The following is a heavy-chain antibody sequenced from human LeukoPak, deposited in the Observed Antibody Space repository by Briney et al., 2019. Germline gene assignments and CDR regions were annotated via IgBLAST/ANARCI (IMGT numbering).Heavy chain of an antibody. Sequence: GGSLGLSCAASGFTFRSFVMSWVRLAPGMGPEWVSGLNTDGAWTYYADSVKGRFTISRDNAKNSLYLQMNSLRAEDTAVYYCARTLRGPDKRYFDYWGQGTLVTVSS. CDR2: LNTDGAWT. J-gene: IGHJ4*02. CDR3: ARTLRGPDKRYFDY. D-gene: IGHD4-17*01. CDR1: GFTFRSFV. V-gene: IGHV3-23*01.